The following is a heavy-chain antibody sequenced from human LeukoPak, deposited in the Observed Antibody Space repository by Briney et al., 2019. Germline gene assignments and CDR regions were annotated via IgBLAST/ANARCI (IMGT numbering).Heavy chain of an antibody. V-gene: IGHV3-33*01. D-gene: IGHD3-3*01. CDR3: ARDMTIFGVVTSHYYYYGMDA. J-gene: IGHJ6*02. CDR2: IWYDGSNK. CDR1: GFTFSSYG. Sequence: GGSLRLSCAASGFTFSSYGMHWVRQAPGKGLEWVAVIWYDGSNKYYADSVKGRFTISRDNSKNTLYLQMNSLRAEDTAVYYCARDMTIFGVVTSHYYYYGMDAWGQGTTVTVSS.